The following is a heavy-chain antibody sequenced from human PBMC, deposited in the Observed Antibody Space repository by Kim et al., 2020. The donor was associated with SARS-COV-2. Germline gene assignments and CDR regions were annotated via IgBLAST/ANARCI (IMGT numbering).Heavy chain of an antibody. CDR2: IYYSGST. J-gene: IGHJ6*02. CDR3: ARDQLRILLLGKSYYYGMDV. D-gene: IGHD5-18*01. V-gene: IGHV4-39*07. Sequence: SETLSLTCTVSGGSISSSSYYWGWIRQPPGKGLEWIGSIYYSGSTYYNPSLKSRVTISVDTSKNQFSLKLSSVTAADTAVYYCARDQLRILLLGKSYYYGMDVWGQGTTVTVSS. CDR1: GGSISSSSYY.